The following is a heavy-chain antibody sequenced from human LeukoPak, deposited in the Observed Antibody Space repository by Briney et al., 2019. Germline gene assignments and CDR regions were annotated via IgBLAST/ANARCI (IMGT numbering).Heavy chain of an antibody. CDR1: GFTFSSYA. J-gene: IGHJ6*02. D-gene: IGHD3-10*01. CDR2: ISYDGSNK. V-gene: IGHV3-30-3*01. Sequence: GGPLRLPCAASGFTFSSYAMNWVRQAPGKGLEWVAFISYDGSNKYYADSVKGRFTISRDNSKNTLYLQMNSLRAEDTAVYYCASQGGLLWFGELSGGMDVWGQGTTVTVSS. CDR3: ASQGGLLWFGELSGGMDV.